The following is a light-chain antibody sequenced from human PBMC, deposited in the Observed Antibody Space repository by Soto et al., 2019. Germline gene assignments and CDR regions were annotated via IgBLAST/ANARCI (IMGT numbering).Light chain of an antibody. Sequence: QSALTQPASVSGSPGQSITISCSGTTSDVGGYDVVSWYQQHPGKAPKLMMFEVNQRPSGVSDRFSGSKSGNTASLTISGLQAGDEADYYCCSFAGSSTFWVFGGGTKVTVL. J-gene: IGLJ3*02. CDR3: CSFAGSSTFWV. V-gene: IGLV2-23*02. CDR1: TSDVGGYDV. CDR2: EVN.